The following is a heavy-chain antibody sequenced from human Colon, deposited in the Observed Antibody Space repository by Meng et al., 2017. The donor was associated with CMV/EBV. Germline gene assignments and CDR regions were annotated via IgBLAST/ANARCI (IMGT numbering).Heavy chain of an antibody. D-gene: IGHD3-22*01. Sequence: GGSLRLSCAASGFTFSSYAMSWVRQAPGKGLEWVSAISGSGGSTYYAGSVKGRFTISRDNSKNTLYLQMNSLRAEDKAGYYCAKDQAGYYDSSGRDYWGQGTMVTVSS. J-gene: IGHJ4*02. CDR3: AKDQAGYYDSSGRDY. CDR1: GFTFSSYA. V-gene: IGHV3-23*01. CDR2: ISGSGGST.